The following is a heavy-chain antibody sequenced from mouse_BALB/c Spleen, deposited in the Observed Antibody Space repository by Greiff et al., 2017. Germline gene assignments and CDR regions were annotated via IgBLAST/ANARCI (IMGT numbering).Heavy chain of an antibody. CDR2: ISSGGSYT. CDR3: ARQGDGNYEGYYAMDY. J-gene: IGHJ4*01. CDR1: GFTFSSYA. V-gene: IGHV5-9-3*01. Sequence: EVMLVESGGGLVKPGGSLKLSCAASGFTFSSYAMSWVRQTPEKRLEWVATISSGGSYTYYPDSVKGRFTISRDNAKNTLYLQMSSLRSEDTAMYYCARQGDGNYEGYYAMDYWGQGTSVTVSS. D-gene: IGHD2-1*01.